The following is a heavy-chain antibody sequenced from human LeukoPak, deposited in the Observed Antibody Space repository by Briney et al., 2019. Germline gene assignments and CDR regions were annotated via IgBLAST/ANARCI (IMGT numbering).Heavy chain of an antibody. J-gene: IGHJ2*01. D-gene: IGHD4-17*01. CDR3: ARTGAYGDHSFDL. Sequence: SETLSLTCAVYGGSFSGYYWSWIRQPPGKGLEWIGEISNSGSTNYNPSLKSRVTISVDTSKKQLPLKLNSVTAADTAVYYCARTGAYGDHSFDLWGRGTLVTVSS. CDR2: ISNSGST. CDR1: GGSFSGYY. V-gene: IGHV4-34*01.